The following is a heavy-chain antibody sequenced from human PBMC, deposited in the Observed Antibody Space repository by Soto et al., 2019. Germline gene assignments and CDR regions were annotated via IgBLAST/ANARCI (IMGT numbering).Heavy chain of an antibody. D-gene: IGHD3-22*01. CDR3: AHSFDSSGSPRFFDQ. V-gene: IGHV2-5*01. J-gene: IGHJ5*02. Sequence: QITLHESGPTLVKPTQTLTLTCSFSGFSLTTAGVGVGWIRQPPGKPLEWLGLIYWNDDTTFRPSLQNRLSITKDTSKNLVVLTMTNMDLLDTGTYYCAHSFDSSGSPRFFDQWGQGTLVTVSP. CDR2: IYWNDDT. CDR1: GFSLTTAGVG.